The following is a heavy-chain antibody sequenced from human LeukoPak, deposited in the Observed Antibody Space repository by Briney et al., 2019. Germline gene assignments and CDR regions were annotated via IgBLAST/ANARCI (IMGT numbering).Heavy chain of an antibody. CDR3: ARGYSGYDYWN. V-gene: IGHV3-30-3*01. D-gene: IGHD5-12*01. J-gene: IGHJ4*02. CDR2: TPYDGNNK. CDR1: GFSFSSFA. Sequence: PGGSLRLSCAASGFSFSSFAMHWVRQAPGKGLEWVAVTPYDGNNKYYADSVKGRFTISRDNSKNTLYLQMNSLRAEDTAVYYCARGYSGYDYWNWGQGTLVTVSS.